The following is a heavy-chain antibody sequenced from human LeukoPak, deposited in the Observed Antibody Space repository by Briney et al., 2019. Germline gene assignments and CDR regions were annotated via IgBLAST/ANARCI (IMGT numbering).Heavy chain of an antibody. Sequence: GGSLRLSCAASGFTFSSYWMSWVRQAPGKGLEWVANIKQDGSQKYYVGSVKGRFTISRDNARNSLYLQMNSLRAEDTAVYYCARDFAFGWSGFQHWGQGTLVTVSS. CDR2: IKQDGSQK. J-gene: IGHJ1*01. CDR3: ARDFAFGWSGFQH. D-gene: IGHD6-19*01. CDR1: GFTFSSYW. V-gene: IGHV3-7*01.